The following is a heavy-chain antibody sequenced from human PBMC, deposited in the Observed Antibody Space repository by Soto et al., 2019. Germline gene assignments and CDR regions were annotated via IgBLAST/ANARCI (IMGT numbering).Heavy chain of an antibody. CDR1: GFTFDDHA. CDR2: ISWNSGSI. V-gene: IGHV3-9*01. Sequence: GGSLRLSCAASGFTFDDHAMHWVRQAPGKGLEWVSGISWNSGSIGYADSVKGRFTISRDNAKNSLYLQMNSLRAEDTALYYCAKDSHRWGIRNDNRFDPWGQGTLVTVSS. D-gene: IGHD7-27*01. CDR3: AKDSHRWGIRNDNRFDP. J-gene: IGHJ5*02.